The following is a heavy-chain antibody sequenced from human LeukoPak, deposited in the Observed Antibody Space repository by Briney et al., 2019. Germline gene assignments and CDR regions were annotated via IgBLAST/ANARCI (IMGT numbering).Heavy chain of an antibody. CDR2: IYYSGST. CDR3: ARLSQRWLSGYFDL. J-gene: IGHJ2*01. V-gene: IGHV4-59*08. Sequence: PSETLSLNCNVSGGSISNYYWSWIRQPPGKGLEWIGYIYYSGSTNYNPSLKSRVTISVDTSKNQFSLKLSSVTAADTAVYYCARLSQRWLSGYFDLWGRGTLVTVSS. CDR1: GGSISNYY. D-gene: IGHD5-24*01.